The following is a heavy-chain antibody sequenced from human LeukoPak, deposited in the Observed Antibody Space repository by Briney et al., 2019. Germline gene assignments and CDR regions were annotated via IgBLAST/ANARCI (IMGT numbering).Heavy chain of an antibody. D-gene: IGHD3-10*01. CDR2: ISSSSSYT. CDR1: GFTFSDYY. J-gene: IGHJ4*02. CDR3: ARDKYYGSGSYLYYFDD. V-gene: IGHV3-11*06. Sequence: LGGSLRLSCAASGFTFSDYYMSWIRQAPGKGLEWVSYISSSSSYTNYADSVKGRFTISRDNAKNSLYLQMNSLRAEDTAVYYCARDKYYGSGSYLYYFDDWGQGTLVTVSS.